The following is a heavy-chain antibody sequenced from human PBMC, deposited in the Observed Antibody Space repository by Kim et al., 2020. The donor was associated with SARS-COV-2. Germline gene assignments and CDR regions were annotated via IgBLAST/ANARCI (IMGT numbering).Heavy chain of an antibody. CDR1: GFNFNTYN. V-gene: IGHV3-21*01. J-gene: IGHJ4*02. CDR2: ISDGSTYI. CDR3: ARDGVAATASIFYFDL. D-gene: IGHD6-13*01. Sequence: GGSLRPSCAGSGFNFNTYNMNWIRQAPGKGLEWVASISDGSTYIYYAASVKGRFTISRDNAKNSLYLQMHSLRAEDTAVYYCARDGVAATASIFYFDLWGQGGLVTVSS.